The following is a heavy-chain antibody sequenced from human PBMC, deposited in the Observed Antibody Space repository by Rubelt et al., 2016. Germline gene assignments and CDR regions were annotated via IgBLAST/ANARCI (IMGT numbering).Heavy chain of an antibody. D-gene: IGHD2-15*01. CDR1: GFTFSSYA. CDR3: AGRDVVVVAATVEDY. CDR2: IWYTGRNE. V-gene: IGHV3-33*01. Sequence: QVQLVESGGGVVQPGTSLRLSCAASGFTFSSYAMHGVRQAPGKGLEWVAVIWYTGRNENYADSVKGRFTISRDNSRHRLFLQMNGLRAEDTAVDYCAGRDVVVVAATVEDYWGQGTLVTVSS. J-gene: IGHJ4*02.